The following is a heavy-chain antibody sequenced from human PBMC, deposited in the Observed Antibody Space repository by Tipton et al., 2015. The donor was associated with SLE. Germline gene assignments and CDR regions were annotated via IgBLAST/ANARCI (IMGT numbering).Heavy chain of an antibody. CDR3: ARTPLVATPRGWFDP. V-gene: IGHV3-53*05. CDR2: IYSGGST. CDR1: GFAVSSNY. J-gene: IGHJ5*02. D-gene: IGHD5-12*01. Sequence: SLRLSCAASGFAVSSNYMSWVRQAPGKGLEWVSVIYSGGSTYYADSVKGRLTISRDNSKNTLYLQMNSLRAEDTAVYYCARTPLVATPRGWFDPWGQGTLVTVSS.